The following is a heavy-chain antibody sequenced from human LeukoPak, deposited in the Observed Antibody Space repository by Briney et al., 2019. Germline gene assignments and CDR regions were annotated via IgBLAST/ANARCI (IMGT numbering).Heavy chain of an antibody. CDR1: GFVFSASY. V-gene: IGHV3-7*01. Sequence: GSLRLSCAASGFVFSASYMSWVRKAPGRGLEWVATIKPDGSEKYHVDSVSGRLTISRDNTNDSLFLQMNSLRVDDTAVYYCVRGGTYWTVSWGQGTLVNVS. J-gene: IGHJ5*01. CDR3: VRGGTYWTVS. CDR2: IKPDGSEK.